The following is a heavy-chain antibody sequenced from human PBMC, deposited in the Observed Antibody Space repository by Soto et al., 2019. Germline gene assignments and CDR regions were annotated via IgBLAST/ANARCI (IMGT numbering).Heavy chain of an antibody. CDR1: GLTFTSSS. J-gene: IGHJ4*02. Sequence: QVQLMQSGGGVVQAGNSLRLSCTASGLTFTSSSFHWVRQAPGKGLEWVAVISENGDRQYSTESVRGRFLISRDSSKNTVYLQMNSLRPEDTGVYFCARRLATTVSALGYWGQGALVTVSS. V-gene: IGHV3-30-3*01. CDR3: ARRLATTVSALGY. CDR2: ISENGDRQ. D-gene: IGHD4-17*01.